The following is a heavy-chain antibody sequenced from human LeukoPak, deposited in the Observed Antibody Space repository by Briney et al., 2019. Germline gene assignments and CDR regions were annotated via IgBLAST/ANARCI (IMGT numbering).Heavy chain of an antibody. CDR1: GFTFNNFW. CDR2: ISSSGSTI. J-gene: IGHJ6*04. V-gene: IGHV3-48*04. D-gene: IGHD3-10*02. Sequence: GGSLRLSCAASGFTFNNFWMSWVRQAPGKGLEWVSYISSSGSTIYYADSVKGRFTISRDNAKNSLYLQMNSLRAEDTAVYYCAELGITMIGGVWGKGTTVTISS. CDR3: AELGITMIGGV.